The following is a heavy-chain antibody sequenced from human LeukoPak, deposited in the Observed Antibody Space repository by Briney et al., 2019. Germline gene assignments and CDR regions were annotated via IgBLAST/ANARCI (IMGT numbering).Heavy chain of an antibody. CDR1: GGSISSSSYY. CDR3: ASGSYAYYYMDV. Sequence: SETLSLTCTVSGGSISSSSYYWGWIRQPPGKGLEWIGSIYYSGSTYYNPSLKSRVTTSGDTSKNQVSLKLSSVTAADTAVYYCASGSYAYYYMDVWGKGTTVTVSS. J-gene: IGHJ6*03. D-gene: IGHD1-26*01. CDR2: IYYSGST. V-gene: IGHV4-39*01.